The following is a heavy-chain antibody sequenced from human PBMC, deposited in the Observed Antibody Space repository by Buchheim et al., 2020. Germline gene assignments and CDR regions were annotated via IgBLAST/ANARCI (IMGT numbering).Heavy chain of an antibody. CDR3: ARDMQQQPSPVTYGMDV. CDR2: IWYDGSNK. V-gene: IGHV3-33*01. D-gene: IGHD6-13*01. J-gene: IGHJ6*02. CDR1: GFTFSSYG. Sequence: QVQLVESGGGVVQPGRSLRLSCAASGFTFSSYGMHWVRQAPGKGLEWVAVIWYDGSNKYYADSVKGRFTISRDNSKNTLYLQMNSLRAEDTAVYYCARDMQQQPSPVTYGMDVWGQGTT.